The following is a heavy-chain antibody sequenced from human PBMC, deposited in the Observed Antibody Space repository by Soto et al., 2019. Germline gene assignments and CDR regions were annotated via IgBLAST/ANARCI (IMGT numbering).Heavy chain of an antibody. CDR1: GGTFSSYS. CDR2: LIPMFGTT. Sequence: QVQLVQSGAEVKTPGSSVKVSCKASGGTFSSYSINWVRQAPGQGLEWMGRLIPMFGTTDYAQRFQGRVTSTADESTSTASMEVTTLTSEDTAVYYCARAVVLTFTRFYDMDVWGQGTTVTVSS. V-gene: IGHV1-69*18. D-gene: IGHD3-9*01. J-gene: IGHJ6*02. CDR3: ARAVVLTFTRFYDMDV.